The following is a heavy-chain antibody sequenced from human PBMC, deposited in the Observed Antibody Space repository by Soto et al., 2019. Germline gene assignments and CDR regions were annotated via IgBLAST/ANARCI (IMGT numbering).Heavy chain of an antibody. CDR1: GGSFSGYY. V-gene: IGHV4-59*01. D-gene: IGHD4-17*01. Sequence: ASETLSLTCAVYGGSFSGYYWSWIRQPPGKGLEWIGYIYYSGSTNYNPSLKSRVTISVDTSKNQFSLKLSSVTAADTAVYYCARDPHDYGDYFDYWGQGTLVTVSS. J-gene: IGHJ4*02. CDR3: ARDPHDYGDYFDY. CDR2: IYYSGST.